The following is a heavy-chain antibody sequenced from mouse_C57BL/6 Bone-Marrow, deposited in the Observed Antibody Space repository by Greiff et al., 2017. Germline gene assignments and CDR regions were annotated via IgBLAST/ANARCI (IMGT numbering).Heavy chain of an antibody. CDR2: INPSNGGT. Sequence: VKLQQPGTELVKPGASVMLSCKASGNTFTSYCMHWVKLRPCQGLEWIGNINPSNGGTIYNEKFMSKATLTVDKSSSTAYMQLSSLTSEDAAVYYCARSGWAFDYWGQGTTLTVSS. J-gene: IGHJ2*01. CDR1: GNTFTSYC. V-gene: IGHV1-53*01. CDR3: ARSGWAFDY. D-gene: IGHD3-1*01.